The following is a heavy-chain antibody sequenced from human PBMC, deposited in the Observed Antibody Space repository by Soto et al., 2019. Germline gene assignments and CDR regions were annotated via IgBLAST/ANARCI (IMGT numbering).Heavy chain of an antibody. CDR2: ISSFNGNT. J-gene: IGHJ6*03. V-gene: IGHV1-18*01. Sequence: QVNLVQSGAEVKRPGASVKISCKASGFTFTNYGFSWERLAPGQGLEWLGWISSFNGNTNYPQKNQGRITMTTDTSTTTVYMVLRSLTPDDTAVYFCARDSGAEVVAPPEARYMDVWGKGTTVTVSS. CDR3: ARDSGAEVVAPPEARYMDV. D-gene: IGHD6-25*01. CDR1: GFTFTNYG.